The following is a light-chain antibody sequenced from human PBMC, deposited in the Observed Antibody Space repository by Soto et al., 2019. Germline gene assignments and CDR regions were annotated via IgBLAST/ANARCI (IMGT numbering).Light chain of an antibody. J-gene: IGLJ2*01. CDR3: SSYTSSSTRHVV. V-gene: IGLV2-14*01. Sequence: QSALTQPASVSGSPGQSITISCTGTSSDVGGYNYVSWYQQNTGKAPKLMIYEVSHRPSGVSNRFSGSKSGNTASLTIYGLQAEDEADYYCSSYTSSSTRHVVFGGGTKVTVL. CDR1: SSDVGGYNY. CDR2: EVS.